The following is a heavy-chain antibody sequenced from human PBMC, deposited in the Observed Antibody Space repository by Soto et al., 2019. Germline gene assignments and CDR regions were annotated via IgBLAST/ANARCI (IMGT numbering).Heavy chain of an antibody. CDR2: IGTRSTYT. J-gene: IGHJ4*02. Sequence: QVQLVESGGGLVKPGGSLRLSRAASGFTFSDYYMSWIRQTPEKGLEWVSYIGTRSTYTDYADSVKGRFTISRDNAKRSLYLQMDSLRADDTAVYYCARIPFDYWGQGTLVTVSS. CDR1: GFTFSDYY. CDR3: ARIPFDY. V-gene: IGHV3-11*05.